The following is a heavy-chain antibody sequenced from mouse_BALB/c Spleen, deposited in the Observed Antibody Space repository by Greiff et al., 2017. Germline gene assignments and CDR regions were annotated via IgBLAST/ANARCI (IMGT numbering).Heavy chain of an antibody. D-gene: IGHD1-3*01. CDR3: ARDNYYAMDY. CDR2: IDPENGNT. CDR1: GFNIKDYY. V-gene: IGHV14-1*02. J-gene: IGHJ4*01. Sequence: EVQLHQSGAELVRPGALVKLSCKASGFNIKDYYMHWVKQRPEQGLEWIGWIDPENGNTIYDPKFQGKASITADTSSNTAYLQLSSLTSEDTAVYYCARDNYYAMDYWGQGTSVTVSS.